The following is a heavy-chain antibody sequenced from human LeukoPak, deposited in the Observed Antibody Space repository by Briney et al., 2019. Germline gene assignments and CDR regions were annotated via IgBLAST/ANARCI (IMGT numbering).Heavy chain of an antibody. D-gene: IGHD3-22*01. V-gene: IGHV4-59*01. Sequence: SETLSLTCTVSGDSISTYYWNWIRQPPGKGLEWIGYIYYSGSTNYNPSLKSRVTISVDTSKNQFSLKLSSVTAADTAVYYCARGADSSGYYSIFYFDYWGQGTLVTVSS. CDR3: ARGADSSGYYSIFYFDY. J-gene: IGHJ4*02. CDR1: GDSISTYY. CDR2: IYYSGST.